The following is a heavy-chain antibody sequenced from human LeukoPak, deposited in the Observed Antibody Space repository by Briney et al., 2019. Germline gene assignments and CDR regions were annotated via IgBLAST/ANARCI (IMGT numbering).Heavy chain of an antibody. V-gene: IGHV4-59*01. D-gene: IGHD2-2*01. CDR3: ARVVPDGYSDY. J-gene: IGHJ4*02. CDR1: GGSLTYYY. Sequence: SETLSLTCSVSGGSLTYYYWTWIRQPPGRRPEWIGFIYYSGSTNYNPSLESRVAFSVDTSKNQFSLKLSSVTAADAAVYFCARVVPDGYSDYWGQGTLVTVSS. CDR2: IYYSGST.